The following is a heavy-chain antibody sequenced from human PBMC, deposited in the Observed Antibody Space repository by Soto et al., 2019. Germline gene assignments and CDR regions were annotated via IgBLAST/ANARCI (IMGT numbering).Heavy chain of an antibody. CDR1: GFTFSSYS. V-gene: IGHV3-48*02. J-gene: IGHJ4*02. D-gene: IGHD2-21*02. CDR2: IPYSSSTM. CDR3: ARAKPVVRVAAIIDY. Sequence: PGGPLRLSCAASGFTFSSYSMNWVRQAPGKGLEWVASIPYSSSTMFFGDSVKGRFTISRDNARTSLYLQMNSLRDETTAVYYCARAKPVVRVAAIIDYWGQGTLVTVSS.